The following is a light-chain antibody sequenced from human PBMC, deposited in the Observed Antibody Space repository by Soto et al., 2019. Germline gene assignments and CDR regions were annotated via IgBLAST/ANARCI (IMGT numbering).Light chain of an antibody. Sequence: EIVLTQSPATLSLSPGERATLSCRASQSVNRYLAWYQQKPGQAPRLLIYDASNRATGIPGRFSGSGSGTDFTLTISSLEPEDFAVYYCQQRSNWPPITFGQGTRLEI. CDR2: DAS. J-gene: IGKJ5*01. CDR3: QQRSNWPPIT. V-gene: IGKV3-11*01. CDR1: QSVNRY.